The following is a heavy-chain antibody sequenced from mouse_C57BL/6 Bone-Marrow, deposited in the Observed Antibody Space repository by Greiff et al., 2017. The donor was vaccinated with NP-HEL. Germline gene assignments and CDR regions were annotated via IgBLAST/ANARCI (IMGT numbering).Heavy chain of an antibody. CDR2: IDPSDSYT. CDR1: GYTFTSYW. D-gene: IGHD1-1*01. V-gene: IGHV1-50*01. J-gene: IGHJ3*01. CDR3: ARRGLRKAY. Sequence: QVQLQQPGAELVKPGASVKLSCKASGYTFTSYWMQWVKQRPGQGLEWIGEIDPSDSYTNYNQKFKGKATLTVDTSSSTAYMQLSSLTSEDSAVYYCARRGLRKAYWGQGTLVTVSA.